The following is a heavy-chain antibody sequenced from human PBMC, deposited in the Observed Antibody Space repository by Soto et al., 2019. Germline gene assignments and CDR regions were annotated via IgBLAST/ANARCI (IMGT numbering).Heavy chain of an antibody. V-gene: IGHV3-33*06. D-gene: IGHD6-13*01. Sequence: GSLRLSCAASGFTFSSYGMHWVRQAPGKGLEWVAVIWYDGSNKYYADSVKGRFTISRDNSKNTLYLQMNSLRAEDTAVYYCANSQGSSSWYNWFDHWGQGP. CDR3: ANSQGSSSWYNWFDH. CDR2: IWYDGSNK. J-gene: IGHJ5*02. CDR1: GFTFSSYG.